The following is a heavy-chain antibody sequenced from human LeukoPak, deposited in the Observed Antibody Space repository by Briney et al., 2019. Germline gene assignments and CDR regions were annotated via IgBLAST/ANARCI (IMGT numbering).Heavy chain of an antibody. V-gene: IGHV1-2*02. CDR2: INPNSGGT. CDR1: GYTFTGYY. J-gene: IGHJ4*02. D-gene: IGHD2-2*01. CDR3: ARGLGYWSSTSCLIWY. Sequence: ASVKVSCKASGYTFTGYYMHWVRQAPGQGLEWMGWINPNSGGTNYAQKFQGRVTMTRDTSISTAYMELSRLRSDDTAVYYCARGLGYWSSTSCLIWYWGQGTLVTVSS.